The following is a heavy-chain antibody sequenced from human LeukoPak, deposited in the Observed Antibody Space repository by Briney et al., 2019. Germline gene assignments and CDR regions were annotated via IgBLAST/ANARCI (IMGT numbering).Heavy chain of an antibody. V-gene: IGHV3-49*04. CDR2: IRSKAYGGTT. CDR3: TRDGEYYYDSSGYYPRLDY. D-gene: IGHD3-22*01. CDR1: GFTFGDYA. J-gene: IGHJ4*02. Sequence: GGSLRLSCTASGFTFGDYAMSWVRQAPGKGLEWVGFIRSKAYGGTTEYAASVKGRFTISRDDSTSIAYLQMNSLKTEDTAVYYCTRDGEYYYDSSGYYPRLDYWGQGTLVTVSS.